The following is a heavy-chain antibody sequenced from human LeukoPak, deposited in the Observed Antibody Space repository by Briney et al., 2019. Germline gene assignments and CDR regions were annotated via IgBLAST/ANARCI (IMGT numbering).Heavy chain of an antibody. CDR1: GYKFTNYW. CDR2: IYPRDSDT. D-gene: IGHD5-24*01. CDR3: ARAGEMATIGDFDY. J-gene: IGHJ4*02. Sequence: GESLKISCKGSGYKFTNYWIAWMRQMPGQGLEWLGIIYPRDSDTRYSPSFQGQVTISADKSISTAYLQWSSLKASDTAMYYCARAGEMATIGDFDYWGQGTLVTVSS. V-gene: IGHV5-51*01.